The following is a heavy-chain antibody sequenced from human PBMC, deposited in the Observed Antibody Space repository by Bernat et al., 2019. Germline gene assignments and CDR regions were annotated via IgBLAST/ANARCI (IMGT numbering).Heavy chain of an antibody. J-gene: IGHJ6*02. V-gene: IGHV3-30-3*01. CDR3: ARDSGTSYGMDV. Sequence: QVQLVESGGGVVQPGRSLRLSCAASGFTFSSYAMHWVRQAPGKGLEWVAVISYDGSNKYYTDSVKGRFTISRDNSKNTLYLQMNSLRAEDTAMYYCARDSGTSYGMDVWGQGTTVTVSS. CDR2: ISYDGSNK. CDR1: GFTFSSYA.